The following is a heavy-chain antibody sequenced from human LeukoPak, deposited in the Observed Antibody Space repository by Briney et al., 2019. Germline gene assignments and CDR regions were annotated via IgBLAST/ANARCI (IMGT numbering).Heavy chain of an antibody. Sequence: SETLSLTCTVSGGSISSYYWSWIRQPPGKGLEWIGYIYYSGSTNYNPSLKSRVTISVDTSKNQFSLKLSSVTAADTAVYYCARVKGGGYYLLFDYWGQGTLVTVSS. CDR1: GGSISSYY. CDR2: IYYSGST. J-gene: IGHJ4*02. CDR3: ARVKGGGYYLLFDY. V-gene: IGHV4-59*01. D-gene: IGHD3-22*01.